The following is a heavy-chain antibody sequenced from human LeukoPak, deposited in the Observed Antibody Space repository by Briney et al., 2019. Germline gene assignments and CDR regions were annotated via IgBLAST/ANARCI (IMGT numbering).Heavy chain of an antibody. V-gene: IGHV1-18*01. D-gene: IGHD1-26*01. J-gene: IGHJ6*03. CDR3: ARGLISGGYKYYYYYYMDV. CDR1: GYTFTTYA. CDR2: IDTYNGNT. Sequence: ASVKVSCKASGYTFTTYAITWVRQAPGQGLQWMGWIDTYNGNTNYALNFQGRVTMTTDTSTGTAYMELRSLRSDDTAVYYCARGLISGGYKYYYYYYMDVWGTGTTVTVSS.